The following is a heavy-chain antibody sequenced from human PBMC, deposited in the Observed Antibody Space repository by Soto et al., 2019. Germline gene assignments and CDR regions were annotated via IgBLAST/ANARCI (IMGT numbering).Heavy chain of an antibody. V-gene: IGHV1-2*04. CDR2: INPKSGGT. J-gene: IGHJ6*02. Sequence: ASVKVSCKASGYSFTDYHIHWVRQAPGQGLEWLGRINPKSGGTSTAQKFQGWVTMTTDTSISTASMELTRLTSDDTAIYYCARGDSTDCSTGVCSFFYNHDMDVWGQGTTATVSS. D-gene: IGHD2-8*01. CDR1: GYSFTDYH. CDR3: ARGDSTDCSTGVCSFFYNHDMDV.